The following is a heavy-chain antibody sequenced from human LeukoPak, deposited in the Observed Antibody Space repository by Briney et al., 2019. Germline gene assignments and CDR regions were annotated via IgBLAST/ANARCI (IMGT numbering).Heavy chain of an antibody. CDR3: AREGLVHRVSPPDV. D-gene: IGHD6-19*01. V-gene: IGHV3-33*01. Sequence: GGSLRLSCAASGFTFSSYGMHWVRQAPGKGREWVAVIWYDGSNKYYADSVKGRFTISRDNSKNTLYLQMNSLRAEDTAVYYCAREGLVHRVSPPDVWGQGTLVTVSS. CDR1: GFTFSSYG. J-gene: IGHJ4*02. CDR2: IWYDGSNK.